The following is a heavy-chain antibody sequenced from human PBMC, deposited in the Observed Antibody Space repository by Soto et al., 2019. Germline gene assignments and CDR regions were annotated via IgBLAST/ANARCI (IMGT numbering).Heavy chain of an antibody. J-gene: IGHJ5*02. V-gene: IGHV2-5*01. CDR1: GFSLSTSGVG. Sequence: VTGPTLVNPTQTLTLTCTFSGFSLSTSGVGVGWIRQPPGKALEWLTVIYWKDEKRYNPLLKTRLTITKGTSKNQVALIMTDMDPVDTATYYCEQRREGNKWISWGQGTLVTVSS. D-gene: IGHD1-26*01. CDR2: IYWKDEK. CDR3: EQRREGNKWIS.